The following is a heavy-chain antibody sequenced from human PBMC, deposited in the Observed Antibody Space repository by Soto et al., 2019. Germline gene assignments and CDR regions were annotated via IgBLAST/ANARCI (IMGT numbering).Heavy chain of an antibody. Sequence: ASVKVSCKVSGGTFSSYAISWVRQAPGQGLEWMGGIIPIFGTANYAQKFQGRVTITADKSTSTAYMELSSLRSEDTAVYYCAGGRVPAAIRYYYYGMDVWGQGTTVTVSS. CDR1: GGTFSSYA. V-gene: IGHV1-69*06. J-gene: IGHJ6*02. CDR2: IIPIFGTA. D-gene: IGHD2-2*02. CDR3: AGGRVPAAIRYYYYGMDV.